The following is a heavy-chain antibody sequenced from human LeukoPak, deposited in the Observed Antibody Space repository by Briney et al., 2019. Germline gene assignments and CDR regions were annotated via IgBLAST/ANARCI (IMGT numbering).Heavy chain of an antibody. D-gene: IGHD1-26*01. Sequence: ASVKISCKVSGYTFTDYYMHWVQQAPGKGLEWMGLVDPEDGETIYAEKFQGRVTITADTSTDTAYMELSSLRSEDTAVYYCATISGSYGPAAVDYWGQGTLVTVSS. V-gene: IGHV1-69-2*01. J-gene: IGHJ4*02. CDR1: GYTFTDYY. CDR3: ATISGSYGPAAVDY. CDR2: VDPEDGET.